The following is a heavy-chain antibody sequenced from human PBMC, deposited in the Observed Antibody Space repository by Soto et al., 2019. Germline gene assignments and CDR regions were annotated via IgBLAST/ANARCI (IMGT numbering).Heavy chain of an antibody. V-gene: IGHV3-23*01. J-gene: IGHJ4*02. CDR1: GFTFSSYA. CDR2: VSGSGGTT. CDR3: TKWYYYDSRPRKYFDY. Sequence: EVQLLESGGGLVQPGGSVRLSCAASGFTFSSYAMSWVRQAPGKGLEWVSAVSGSGGTTYYADSVKGRFTISRDNSKNTVYLQKNSLRVEDKAVYYCTKWYYYDSRPRKYFDYWGQGTLVIVSS. D-gene: IGHD3-22*01.